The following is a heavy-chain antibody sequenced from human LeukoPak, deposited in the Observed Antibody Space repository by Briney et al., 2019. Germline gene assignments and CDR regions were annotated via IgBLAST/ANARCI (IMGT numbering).Heavy chain of an antibody. CDR2: IGSKTNSYAT. D-gene: IGHD5-18*01. J-gene: IGHJ4*02. CDR3: TRHKVDTTMVIPFDY. Sequence: GGSLRLSCAASGFTFDGSVIHWVRQASGKGLEWVGRIGSKTNSYATAYAASVGGRFTISRDDSKNTAYLQMNSLKTEDTAVYYCTRHKVDTTMVIPFDYWGQGTLVTVSS. CDR1: GFTFDGSV. V-gene: IGHV3-73*01.